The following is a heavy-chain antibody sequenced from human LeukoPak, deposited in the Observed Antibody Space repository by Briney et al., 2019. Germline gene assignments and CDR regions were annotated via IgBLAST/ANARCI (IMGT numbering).Heavy chain of an antibody. CDR1: GGSISGYY. Sequence: PSETLSLTCTVSGGSISGYYWTWIRQPPGKGLQWIGYIYYNSGSTNYSPSLKSRVTISVDTSKNQFSPKVTSVSAADTAVYYCARPSREHYNYGAFDIWGQGTMVTVSS. J-gene: IGHJ3*02. V-gene: IGHV4-59*08. D-gene: IGHD5-24*01. CDR3: ARPSREHYNYGAFDI. CDR2: IYYNSGST.